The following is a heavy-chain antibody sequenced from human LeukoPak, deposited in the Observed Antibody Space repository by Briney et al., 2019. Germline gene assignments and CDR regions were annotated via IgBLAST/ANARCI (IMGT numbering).Heavy chain of an antibody. CDR1: GGSITSSSYY. D-gene: IGHD4-11*01. J-gene: IGHJ5*02. Sequence: PSETLSLTCTVSGGSITSSSYYWGWIRQPPGKGLEWIGSIYYSGRTYYNPSLKSRVTMSVDTSKNRFSLKVTYVTAADTAVYYWARRGYSNYVPRGWFDPWGQGTLVTVSS. CDR3: ARRGYSNYVPRGWFDP. CDR2: IYYSGRT. V-gene: IGHV4-39*07.